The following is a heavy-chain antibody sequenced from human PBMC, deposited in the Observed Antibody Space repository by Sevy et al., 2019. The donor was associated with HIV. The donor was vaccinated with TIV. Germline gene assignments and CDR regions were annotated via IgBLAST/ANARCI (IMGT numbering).Heavy chain of an antibody. D-gene: IGHD2-2*01. Sequence: SETLSLTCAVYGGSFSGYYWSWIRQPPGKGLEWIGEINHSGSTNYNPSLKSRVTISVDTSKNQFSLKLGSVTAADTAVYYCAGAASCSSTSCYYYYYYMDVWGKGTTVTVSS. CDR3: AGAASCSSTSCYYYYYYMDV. V-gene: IGHV4-34*01. J-gene: IGHJ6*03. CDR1: GGSFSGYY. CDR2: INHSGST.